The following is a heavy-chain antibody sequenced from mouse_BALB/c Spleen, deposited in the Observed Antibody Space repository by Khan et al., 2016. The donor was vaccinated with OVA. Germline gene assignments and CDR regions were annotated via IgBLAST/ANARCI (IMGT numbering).Heavy chain of an antibody. CDR2: INPYNGGT. CDR3: ARGNWQSYYFDY. J-gene: IGHJ2*01. V-gene: IGHV1S136*01. D-gene: IGHD4-1*01. Sequence: VHVKQSGPELGKPGASVKMSCKPSGYIFTNYVLHWVKQKPGQGLEWIGYINPYNGGTKYNEKFRGKATLASDKSSITAYLELSSLTSEDSAVYYCARGNWQSYYFDYWGLGTTLTLSS. CDR1: GYIFTNYV.